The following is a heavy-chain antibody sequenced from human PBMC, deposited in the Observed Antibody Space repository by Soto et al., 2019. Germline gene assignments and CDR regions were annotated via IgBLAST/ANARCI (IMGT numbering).Heavy chain of an antibody. CDR2: IFPSGTT. J-gene: IGHJ4*02. V-gene: IGHV4-30-2*01. Sequence: SETLSLTCGVSGGSLSGATYSWNWIRQPPGKGLEWIGYIFPSGTTYYSPSLKSRVTISIDVSKNQFSLSLRSLTAADTAVYYCARSREFDYWSQGTLVTVS. CDR3: ARSREFDY. CDR1: GGSLSGATYS.